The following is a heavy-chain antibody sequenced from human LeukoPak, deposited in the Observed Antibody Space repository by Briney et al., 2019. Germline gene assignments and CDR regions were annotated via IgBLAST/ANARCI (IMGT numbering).Heavy chain of an antibody. J-gene: IGHJ4*02. D-gene: IGHD5-24*01. CDR1: GFTFSSYS. Sequence: RSGVSLTLSCAASGFTFSSYSMHWVPQAPGKGLEWVSSISSSSSYIYYADSVKGRFTISRHNAKNSLYLQMNSLRAEDTAVYYCAGVEMATILGGNYWGQGTLVTVSS. V-gene: IGHV3-21*01. CDR3: AGVEMATILGGNY. CDR2: ISSSSSYI.